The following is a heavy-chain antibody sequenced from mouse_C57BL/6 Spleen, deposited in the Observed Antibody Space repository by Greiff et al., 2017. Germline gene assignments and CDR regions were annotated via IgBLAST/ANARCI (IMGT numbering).Heavy chain of an antibody. V-gene: IGHV10-1*01. Sequence: VESGGGLVQPKGSLKLSCAASGFSFNTYAMNWVRQAPGKGLEWVARIRSKSNNYATYYADSVKDRFTISRDDSESMLYLQMNNLKTEDTAMYYCVRHKGDYSNPFAYWGQGTLVTVSA. CDR1: GFSFNTYA. J-gene: IGHJ3*01. CDR3: VRHKGDYSNPFAY. D-gene: IGHD2-5*01. CDR2: IRSKSNNYAT.